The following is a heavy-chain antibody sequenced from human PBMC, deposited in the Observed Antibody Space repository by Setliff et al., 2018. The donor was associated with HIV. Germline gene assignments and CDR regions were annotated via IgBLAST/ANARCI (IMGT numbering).Heavy chain of an antibody. D-gene: IGHD1-20*01. V-gene: IGHV3-66*02. CDR1: GFTFSSYS. Sequence: QAGGSLRLSCAASGFTFSSYSMSWVRQAPGKGLEWVSVIYSGGSTYYADSVKGRFTISRDNSKNTLYLQMDSLRAEDTAVYYCARLGRSGYNWNLYYYMDVWGKGTTVTVSS. CDR3: ARLGRSGYNWNLYYYMDV. J-gene: IGHJ6*03. CDR2: IYSGGST.